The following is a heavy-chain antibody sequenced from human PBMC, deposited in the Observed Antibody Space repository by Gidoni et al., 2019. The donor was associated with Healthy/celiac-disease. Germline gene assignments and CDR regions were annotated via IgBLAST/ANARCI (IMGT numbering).Heavy chain of an antibody. CDR1: GYSISSGYY. D-gene: IGHD3-3*01. V-gene: IGHV4-38-2*01. CDR2: IYHSGST. Sequence: QVQLQESGPGLVKPSETLSLTCAVSGYSISSGYYWGWIRQPPGKGLEWIGSIYHSGSTYYNPSLKSRVTISVDTSKNQFSLKLSSVTAADTAVYYCARGVPYYDFWSGYYTWFDPWGQGTLVTVSS. CDR3: ARGVPYYDFWSGYYTWFDP. J-gene: IGHJ5*02.